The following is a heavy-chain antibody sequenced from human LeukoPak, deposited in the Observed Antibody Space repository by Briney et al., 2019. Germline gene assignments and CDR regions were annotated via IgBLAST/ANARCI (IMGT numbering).Heavy chain of an antibody. CDR3: ARDFEVWDYDFWSGYPYYFDY. D-gene: IGHD3-3*01. CDR1: GGSISSYY. V-gene: IGHV4-4*07. CDR2: IYTSGST. Sequence: PSETLSLTCTVSGGSISSYYWSWIRQPAGKGLEWIGRIYTSGSTNYNPSLKSRVTMSVDTSKNQFYLKLSSVTAADTAVYYCARDFEVWDYDFWSGYPYYFDYWGQGTLVTVSS. J-gene: IGHJ4*02.